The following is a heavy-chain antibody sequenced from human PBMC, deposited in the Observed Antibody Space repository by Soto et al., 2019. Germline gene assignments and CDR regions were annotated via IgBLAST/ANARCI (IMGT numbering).Heavy chain of an antibody. D-gene: IGHD3-10*01. CDR1: GGSISSSSYY. J-gene: IGHJ5*02. CDR2: IYYSGST. Sequence: PSETLSLPCPVSGGSISSSSYYWGWIRQPPGKGLEWIGSIYYSGSTYYNPSLKSRVTISVDTSKNQFSLKLSSVTAADTAVYYCARHLGITMVRGVINQLWFDPWGQGTLVTVSS. CDR3: ARHLGITMVRGVINQLWFDP. V-gene: IGHV4-39*01.